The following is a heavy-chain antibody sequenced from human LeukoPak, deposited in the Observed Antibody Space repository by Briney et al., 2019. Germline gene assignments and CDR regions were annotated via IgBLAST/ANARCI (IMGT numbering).Heavy chain of an antibody. J-gene: IGHJ4*02. CDR3: AKDFPHYGSGSSHFDY. Sequence: GGSLRLSCAASGFTFNIYAMNWVRQAPGKGLEWVAAISGSGVSTRDADSVKGRFTISRDNSKNTLYLQMNSLRVEDTAVYYCAKDFPHYGSGSSHFDYWGQGTLVTVSS. CDR1: GFTFNIYA. V-gene: IGHV3-23*01. D-gene: IGHD3-10*01. CDR2: ISGSGVST.